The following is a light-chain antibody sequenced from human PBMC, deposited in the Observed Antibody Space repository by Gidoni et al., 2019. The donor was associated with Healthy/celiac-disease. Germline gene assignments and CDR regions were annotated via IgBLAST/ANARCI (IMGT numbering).Light chain of an antibody. CDR3: MQALQTPYT. J-gene: IGKJ2*01. Sequence: DIVMTQSPLSLPVTPGEPASISCRSSQSLLHSNGYNYVDWYLQKPGPSPQLLIYLGSNRSSGVPDRFSGIGSGTDFTLKISRVEAEDVWVYYCMQALQTPYTFGQGTKLEIK. CDR1: QSLLHSNGYNY. V-gene: IGKV2-28*01. CDR2: LGS.